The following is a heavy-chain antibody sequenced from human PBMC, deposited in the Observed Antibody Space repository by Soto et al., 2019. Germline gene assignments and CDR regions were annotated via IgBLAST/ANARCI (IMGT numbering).Heavy chain of an antibody. J-gene: IGHJ5*02. Sequence: QVKLQESGPRLVKPSQTLSLICSVSGVSLISTNHHWAWIRHLPGKGLEWCGYIYYTGGTYFNSSLRSCVSMSVETSANQFSLNLSSVTVADTAFYYCAREGHLREQYPWFDLWGQGTLVTVSS. V-gene: IGHV4-31*03. CDR3: AREGHLREQYPWFDL. CDR2: IYYTGGT. D-gene: IGHD2-2*02. CDR1: GVSLISTNHH.